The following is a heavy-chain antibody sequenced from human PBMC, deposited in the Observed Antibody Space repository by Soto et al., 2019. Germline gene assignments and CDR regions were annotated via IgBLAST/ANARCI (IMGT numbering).Heavy chain of an antibody. CDR3: AANYDILTGYPATLVYGMDV. J-gene: IGHJ6*02. CDR2: ISGSGGST. D-gene: IGHD3-9*01. CDR1: GFTFSSYA. Sequence: GGSLRLSCAASGFTFSSYAMSWVRQAPGKGLEWVSAISGSGGSTYYADSVKGRFTISRDNSKNTLYLQMNSLRAEDTAVYYCAANYDILTGYPATLVYGMDVWGQGTTVTVSS. V-gene: IGHV3-23*01.